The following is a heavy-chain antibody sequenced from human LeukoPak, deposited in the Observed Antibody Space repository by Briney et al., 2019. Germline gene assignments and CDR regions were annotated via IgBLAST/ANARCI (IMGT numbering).Heavy chain of an antibody. J-gene: IGHJ4*02. D-gene: IGHD3-10*01. CDR1: EFTFSSNY. CDR2: IDSGGST. Sequence: GGSLRLSCAASEFTFSSNYMNWVRQAPGKGLEWVSVIDSGGSTYYADSVKGRFTISRDNSKNTLYLQMNSLRAEDTAVYYCANSMVRGVMGNWGQGTLVTVSS. V-gene: IGHV3-53*01. CDR3: ANSMVRGVMGN.